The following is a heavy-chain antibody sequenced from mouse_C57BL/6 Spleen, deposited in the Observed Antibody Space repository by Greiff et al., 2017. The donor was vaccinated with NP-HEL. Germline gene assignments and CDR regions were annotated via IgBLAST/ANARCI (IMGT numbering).Heavy chain of an antibody. V-gene: IGHV5-15*04. CDR1: GFTFSDYG. J-gene: IGHJ2*01. CDR3: ARKGLLDYFDY. D-gene: IGHD2-3*01. Sequence: EVKLVESGGGLVQPGGSLKLSCAASGFTFSDYGMAWVRQAPRKGPEWVAFISNLAYSIYYADTVTGRFTISRENAKNTLYLEMSSLRSEDTAMYYCARKGLLDYFDYWGQGTTLTVSS. CDR2: ISNLAYSI.